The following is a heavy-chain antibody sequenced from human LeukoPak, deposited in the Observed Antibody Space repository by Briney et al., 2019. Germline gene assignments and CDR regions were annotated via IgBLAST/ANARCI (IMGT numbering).Heavy chain of an antibody. CDR3: ATGIAVAGICFDY. V-gene: IGHV3-23*01. CDR1: GFTFSSYA. D-gene: IGHD6-19*01. CDR2: VSGSGGST. Sequence: PGVALRLSCAASGFTFSSYAMSWLRQAPGKGLEWVAAVSGSGGSTYYADSVKGRFTTSRDNSKNTLYLQMNSLRAEDTAVYYCATGIAVAGICFDYWGQGTLVTVSS. J-gene: IGHJ4*02.